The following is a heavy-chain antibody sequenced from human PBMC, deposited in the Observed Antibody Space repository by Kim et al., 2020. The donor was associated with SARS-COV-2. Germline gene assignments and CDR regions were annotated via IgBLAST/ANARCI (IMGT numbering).Heavy chain of an antibody. J-gene: IGHJ4*02. Sequence: SETLSLTCAVYGGSFSGYYWSWIRQPPGKGLEWIGEINHSGSTNYNPSLKSRVTISVDTSKNQLSLKLSSVTAADTAVYYCARGGRYGAPSLDYWGQGTLVTVSS. CDR3: ARGGRYGAPSLDY. CDR1: GGSFSGYY. D-gene: IGHD4-17*01. V-gene: IGHV4-34*01. CDR2: INHSGST.